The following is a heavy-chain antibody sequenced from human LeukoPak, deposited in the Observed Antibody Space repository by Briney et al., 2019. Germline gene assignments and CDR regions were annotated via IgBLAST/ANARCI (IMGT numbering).Heavy chain of an antibody. J-gene: IGHJ4*02. V-gene: IGHV1-18*01. CDR3: ARGSAQYGSGSYNY. D-gene: IGHD3-10*01. CDR2: ISAYNGNT. CDR1: GYTFTSYG. Sequence: ASVKVSCKASGYTFTSYGISWVRQAPGQGLEWMGWISAYNGNTNYAQKLQGRVTITADESTSTAYMELSSLRSEDTAVYYCARGSAQYGSGSYNYWGQGTLVTVSS.